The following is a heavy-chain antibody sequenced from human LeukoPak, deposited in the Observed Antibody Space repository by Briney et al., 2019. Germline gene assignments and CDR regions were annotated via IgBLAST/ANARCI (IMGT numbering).Heavy chain of an antibody. CDR1: GASFSGYY. Sequence: SETLSLTCAVYGASFSGYYWSWIRQPPGKGLEWIGEINHSGSTSYNPSLKSRVTISVDTSKNQFSLKLSSVTAADTAVYYCARGLGNFPPGGYWGQGTLVTVSS. CDR2: INHSGST. D-gene: IGHD2/OR15-2a*01. V-gene: IGHV4-34*01. J-gene: IGHJ4*02. CDR3: ARGLGNFPPGGY.